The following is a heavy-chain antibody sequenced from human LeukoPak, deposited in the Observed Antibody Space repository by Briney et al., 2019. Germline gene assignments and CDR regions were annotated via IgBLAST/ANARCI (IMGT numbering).Heavy chain of an antibody. CDR3: AKDLARYSSGPGDYFDY. CDR1: GFTFSSYA. D-gene: IGHD6-19*01. V-gene: IGHV3-23*01. CDR2: ISGSGGST. Sequence: GGSLRLSCAASGFTFSSYAMCWVRQAPGKGLEWVSAISGSGGSTYYADSVKGRFTISRDNSKNTLYLQMNSLRAEDTAVYYCAKDLARYSSGPGDYFDYWGQGTLVTVSS. J-gene: IGHJ4*02.